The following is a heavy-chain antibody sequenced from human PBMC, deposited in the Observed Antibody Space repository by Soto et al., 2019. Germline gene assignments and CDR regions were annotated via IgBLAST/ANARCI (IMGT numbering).Heavy chain of an antibody. CDR3: ARTHYGDYGSDNWFDP. V-gene: IGHV1-18*01. CDR1: DYTFTSYA. J-gene: IGHJ5*02. Sequence: QVQLVQSGAEVKKPGASVKVSCKASDYTFTSYAISWVRQAPGQGLEWMGWISAYNGNTNYAQKLQGRVTMTTDTSTRTAYMELRSLRSDDTAVYYCARTHYGDYGSDNWFDPWGQGTLVTVSS. D-gene: IGHD4-17*01. CDR2: ISAYNGNT.